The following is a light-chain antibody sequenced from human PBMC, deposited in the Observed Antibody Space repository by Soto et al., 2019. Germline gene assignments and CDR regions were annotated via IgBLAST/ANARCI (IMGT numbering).Light chain of an antibody. CDR3: SSYTSSSTGV. CDR2: EVS. J-gene: IGLJ1*01. Sequence: QSALTQPASVSGSPGQSITISCTGTSSDVGGYNYVSWYQQHPGKAPKLMIYEVSNRPSGVSNRFSGSKSDNTASLTISGLQAEDEADYYCSSYTSSSTGVFGTGTQLTVL. V-gene: IGLV2-14*01. CDR1: SSDVGGYNY.